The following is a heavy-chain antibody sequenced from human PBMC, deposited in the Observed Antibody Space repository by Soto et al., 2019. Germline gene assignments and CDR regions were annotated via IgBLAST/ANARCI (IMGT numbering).Heavy chain of an antibody. J-gene: IGHJ4*02. D-gene: IGHD6-13*01. V-gene: IGHV3-30*03. CDR3: GAGQYFSDY. CDR1: GFSFTNYG. Sequence: QVQLVESGGGEVQPGKSLRLSCAASGFSFTNYGMHWVRQAPGKGLECVALISYDGTNKYYAYSVKGRFTISTDNSKNTLYLQMNSLRPEDTTVYYCGAGQYFSDYWGQGTLVSFSS. CDR2: ISYDGTNK.